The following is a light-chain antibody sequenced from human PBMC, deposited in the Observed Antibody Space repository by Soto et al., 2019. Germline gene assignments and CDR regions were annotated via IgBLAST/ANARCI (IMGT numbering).Light chain of an antibody. J-gene: IGLJ2*01. CDR2: DVS. Sequence: QSALTQPASVSGSPGQSITISCTGTSSDVGGYKYVSWYQHHPGKAPKLMIYDVSKRPSGVPDRFSGSKSGNTASLTISGLQAEDEADYYCCSYAGGYTHAVFGGGTKLTVL. CDR1: SSDVGGYKY. V-gene: IGLV2-11*01. CDR3: CSYAGGYTHAV.